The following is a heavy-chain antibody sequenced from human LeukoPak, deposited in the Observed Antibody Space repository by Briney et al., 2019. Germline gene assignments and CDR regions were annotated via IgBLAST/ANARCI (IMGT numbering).Heavy chain of an antibody. CDR1: GGSMSSYY. Sequence: PSETLSLTCTVSGGSMSSYYWNWIRQPPGKGLEWIGHIHYNGNTNYNPSLKSGDTISVDTSKNQLSLKLSSVAAADTAVYYCARGYSSGWYRGWFDPWGQGTLVIVSS. D-gene: IGHD6-19*01. J-gene: IGHJ5*02. CDR2: IHYNGNT. CDR3: ARGYSSGWYRGWFDP. V-gene: IGHV4-59*01.